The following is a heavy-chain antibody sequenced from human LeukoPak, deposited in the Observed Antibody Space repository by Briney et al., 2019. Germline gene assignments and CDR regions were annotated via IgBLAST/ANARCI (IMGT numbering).Heavy chain of an antibody. V-gene: IGHV4-59*08. J-gene: IGHJ2*01. CDR2: IYYTGST. CDR3: ARLKLGAYFDL. CDR1: GGAISGHY. D-gene: IGHD3-16*01. Sequence: SETLSLTCSVSGGAISGHYWSWIRQSPGKGLEWIGYIYYTGSTSYNPSLKSRVTILLDKAKNQFSLKLVAVTATDTAVYYCARLKLGAYFDLWGHGTLVTVSS.